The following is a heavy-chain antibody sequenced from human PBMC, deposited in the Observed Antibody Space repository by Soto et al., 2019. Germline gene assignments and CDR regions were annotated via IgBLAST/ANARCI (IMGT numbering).Heavy chain of an antibody. CDR2: LNSDGRIT. CDR3: ARVGAYKGVSFS. Sequence: EVQLVESGGGLVHPGGSLRLSCAACGFTFSSYGMHWVRQSPGKGLVWVSRLNSDGRITSYADSVKGLFTISRDNAKNTLSLQMNSLRAGGTAASFRARVGAYKGVSFSWGQGAMVTAAS. J-gene: IGHJ4*02. D-gene: IGHD1-1*01. V-gene: IGHV3-74*01. CDR1: GFTFSSYG.